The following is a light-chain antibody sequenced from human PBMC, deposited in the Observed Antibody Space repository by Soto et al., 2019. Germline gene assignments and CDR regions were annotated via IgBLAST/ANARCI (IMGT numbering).Light chain of an antibody. Sequence: QSVLTQPPSASGTPGQRVTISCSGSSSNIGSNTVNWYQQLPGTAPRLLIYATNQRPSGAPDRFSGSKSGTSASLAISGLQSEDEADYYCAPWDDSLNGPVFGGGTKLTVL. CDR3: APWDDSLNGPV. CDR1: SSNIGSNT. CDR2: ATN. V-gene: IGLV1-44*01. J-gene: IGLJ3*02.